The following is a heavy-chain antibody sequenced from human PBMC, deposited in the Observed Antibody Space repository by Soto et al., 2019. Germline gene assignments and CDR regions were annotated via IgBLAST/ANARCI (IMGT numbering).Heavy chain of an antibody. CDR2: ISGSGGST. Sequence: EVQLLESGGGLVQPGGSLRLSCAASGFTFSSYAMSWVRQAPGKGLEWVSAISGSGGSTYYADSVKGRFTISRDNSKNTLYLQMNSVRAEDTAVYYCAKDLLVGYCSSTSCHDSWGQGTLVTVSS. CDR3: AKDLLVGYCSSTSCHDS. J-gene: IGHJ4*02. CDR1: GFTFSSYA. V-gene: IGHV3-23*01. D-gene: IGHD2-2*01.